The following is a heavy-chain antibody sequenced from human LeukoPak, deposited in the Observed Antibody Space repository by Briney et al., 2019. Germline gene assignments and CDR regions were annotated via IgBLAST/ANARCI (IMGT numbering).Heavy chain of an antibody. Sequence: PSETLSLTCTLSGGSISSSSYYWGWIHQPPGKGLEWIGSIYYSGSTYYNPSLKSRVTISVDTSKNQFSLKLSSVTAADTAVYYCARHGASMNYFDYWGQGTLVTVSS. CDR3: ARHGASMNYFDY. J-gene: IGHJ4*02. CDR1: GGSISSSSYY. V-gene: IGHV4-39*01. D-gene: IGHD3-16*01. CDR2: IYYSGST.